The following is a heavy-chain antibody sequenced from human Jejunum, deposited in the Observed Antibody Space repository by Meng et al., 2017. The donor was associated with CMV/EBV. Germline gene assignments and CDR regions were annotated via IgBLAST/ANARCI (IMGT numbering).Heavy chain of an antibody. Sequence: CAVSGFTFSNYDMNWVRQAPGKGLEWVSIIYNVGGTYYADSVRARFTISRDTSKNTVFLHMNNLRVDDTAVYYCARADLHTHMDVWGQGTTVTVSS. V-gene: IGHV3-53*01. J-gene: IGHJ6*02. CDR2: IYNVGGT. CDR1: GFTFSNYD. CDR3: ARADLHTHMDV.